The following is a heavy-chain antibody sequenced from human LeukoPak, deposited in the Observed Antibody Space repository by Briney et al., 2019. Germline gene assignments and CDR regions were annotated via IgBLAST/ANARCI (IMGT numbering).Heavy chain of an antibody. Sequence: GGSPRLSCAASGFTFSSYEMNWVRQAPGKGLEWVSYISSSGSTIYYADSVKGRFTISRDNAKNSLYLQMNSLRAEDTAVYYCARDYYDGSGYFWSQGTLVTVSS. CDR1: GFTFSSYE. D-gene: IGHD3-22*01. J-gene: IGHJ4*02. V-gene: IGHV3-48*03. CDR3: ARDYYDGSGYF. CDR2: ISSSGSTI.